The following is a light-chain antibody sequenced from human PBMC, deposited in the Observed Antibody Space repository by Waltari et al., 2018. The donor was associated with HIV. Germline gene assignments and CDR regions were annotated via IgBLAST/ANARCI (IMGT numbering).Light chain of an antibody. CDR2: DVT. Sequence: HSALTQPASVSGSPGQSITISCTGTSRDVGAYNYVSWYQPHPAKAPKLIIYDVTKRPSGVPIRFSGSKSGNTASLTISGLRAEDEADYYCTSYASGSTPCVFGTGTKVTVL. CDR1: SRDVGAYNY. CDR3: TSYASGSTPCV. J-gene: IGLJ1*01. V-gene: IGLV2-14*03.